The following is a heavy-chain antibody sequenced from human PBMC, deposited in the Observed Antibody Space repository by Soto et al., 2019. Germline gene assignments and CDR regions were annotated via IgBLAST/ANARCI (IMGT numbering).Heavy chain of an antibody. J-gene: IGHJ4*02. D-gene: IGHD6-6*01. V-gene: IGHV4-59*08. CDR1: GGSISSYY. CDR3: ASQAFEYSSLGVDY. CDR2: IYYSGST. Sequence: SETLSLTCTVSGGSISSYYWSWIRQPPGKGLEWIGYIYYSGSTNYNPSLKSRVTIPVDTSKNQFSLKLSSVTAADTAVYYCASQAFEYSSLGVDYWGQGTLVTVSS.